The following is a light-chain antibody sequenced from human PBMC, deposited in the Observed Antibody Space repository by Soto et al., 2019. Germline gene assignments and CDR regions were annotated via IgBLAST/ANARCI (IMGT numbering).Light chain of an antibody. J-gene: IGKJ1*01. CDR1: QSISGW. CDR3: HQYIGYSSWT. CDR2: DAS. V-gene: IGKV1-5*01. Sequence: DIQMTQSPSTLSASVGDRVTITCRASQSISGWLAWYQQKPGKAPKLLIYDASSLESGVPSRFSGSGSGTEFTLTISSLQPDDFATYYCHQYIGYSSWTFGQGTKVDLK.